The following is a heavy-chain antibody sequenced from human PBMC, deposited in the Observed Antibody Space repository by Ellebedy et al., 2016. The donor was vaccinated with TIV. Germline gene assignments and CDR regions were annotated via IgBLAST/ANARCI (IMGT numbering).Heavy chain of an antibody. D-gene: IGHD3-10*01. CDR3: AHRRNQDYGLGTYNYFGP. Sequence: SGPTLVKPTQTLTLTCTFSGFSLSTRGVGVGWIRQPPGKALEWLALIYWDDDKRYSPSLKSRLTITKDTSKNQVALTMANLDPVDTATYYCAHRRNQDYGLGTYNYFGPWGQGTRVTVSS. J-gene: IGHJ5*02. V-gene: IGHV2-5*02. CDR2: IYWDDDK. CDR1: GFSLSTRGVG.